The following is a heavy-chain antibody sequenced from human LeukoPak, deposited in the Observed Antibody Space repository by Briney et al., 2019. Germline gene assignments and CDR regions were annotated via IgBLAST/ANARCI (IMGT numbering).Heavy chain of an antibody. J-gene: IGHJ4*02. CDR2: IYYSGST. D-gene: IGHD6-19*01. V-gene: IGHV4-59*01. CDR3: ARDRLGHFDY. Sequence: SETLSLTCTVSGGSISSYYWSWIRQPPGKGLEWIGYIYYSGSTNYNPSLKSRVTISVDTSKNQFSLKLSSVTAADTAVYYCARDRLGHFDYWGQGTLVTVSS. CDR1: GGSISSYY.